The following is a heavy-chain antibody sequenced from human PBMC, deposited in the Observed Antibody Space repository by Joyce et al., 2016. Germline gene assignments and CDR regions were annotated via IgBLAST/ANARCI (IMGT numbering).Heavy chain of an antibody. V-gene: IGHV3-7*03. CDR2: IKRDGSDK. D-gene: IGHD2-8*01. J-gene: IGHJ5*01. CDR1: GFTFSSYW. Sequence: EVQLVESGGGLVQPGGSLRLSCAASGFTFSSYWMSWVRQAPGKGLAWVANIKRDGSDKKYVDSVKGRFTISRDNAKNLLYLQMDSLRAEDTAVYYCARVSVDRVFATNYFDFWGQGTLATVSS. CDR3: ARVSVDRVFATNYFDF.